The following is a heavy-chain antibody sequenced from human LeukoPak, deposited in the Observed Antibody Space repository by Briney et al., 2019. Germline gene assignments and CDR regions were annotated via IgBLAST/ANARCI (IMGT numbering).Heavy chain of an antibody. D-gene: IGHD1-26*01. V-gene: IGHV4-59*08. J-gene: IGHJ5*02. Sequence: SETLSLTCTVSGGSISSYYWSWIRQPPGKGLEWIGYIYYSGSTNYNPSLKSRVTISVDTSKNQFSLKLSSVTAADTAVYYCAGHQRYSGSRRVWFDPWGQGTLVTVSS. CDR1: GGSISSYY. CDR2: IYYSGST. CDR3: AGHQRYSGSRRVWFDP.